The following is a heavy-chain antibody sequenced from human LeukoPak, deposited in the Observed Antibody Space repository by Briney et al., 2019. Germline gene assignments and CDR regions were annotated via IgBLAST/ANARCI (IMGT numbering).Heavy chain of an antibody. J-gene: IGHJ6*03. CDR1: GGSISSYY. D-gene: IGHD3-3*01. CDR2: IYYSGSS. CDR3: TRDGGYYMDV. V-gene: IGHV4-59*01. Sequence: SETLSLTCTVSGGSISSYYWSWIRQPPGKGLEWIGYIYYSGSSNYNPSLKSRVTIPVDTSKNQFSLKLSSVTAADTAVYYCTRDGGYYMDVWGKGTTVTVSS.